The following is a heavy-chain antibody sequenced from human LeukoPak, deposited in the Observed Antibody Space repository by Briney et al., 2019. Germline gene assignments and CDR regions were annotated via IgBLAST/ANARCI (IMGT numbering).Heavy chain of an antibody. Sequence: GASVKVSCKASGYTFTNYGISWVRQAPGQGLEWMGWISAYNGNTNYAQKLQGRVTTTTDTSTSTAYMELRSLRSDDTALYYCAREAGYCTSTSCPLYYFDYWGQGTLVTASS. D-gene: IGHD2-2*01. CDR2: ISAYNGNT. J-gene: IGHJ4*02. CDR1: GYTFTNYG. CDR3: AREAGYCTSTSCPLYYFDY. V-gene: IGHV1-18*01.